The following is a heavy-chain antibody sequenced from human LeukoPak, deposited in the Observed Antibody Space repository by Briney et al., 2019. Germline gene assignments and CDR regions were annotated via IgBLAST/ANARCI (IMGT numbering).Heavy chain of an antibody. CDR1: GFTFSSYW. CDR3: AILGSSGWYGGAFDI. J-gene: IGHJ3*02. V-gene: IGHV3-74*01. CDR2: INSDGSST. D-gene: IGHD6-19*01. Sequence: GGSLRLSCAASGFTFSSYWMHWVRQAPGKGLVWVSRINSDGSSTSYADSVKGRFTISRDNAKNTLYLQMNSLRAEDTAVYYCAILGSSGWYGGAFDIWGQGTMVTVS.